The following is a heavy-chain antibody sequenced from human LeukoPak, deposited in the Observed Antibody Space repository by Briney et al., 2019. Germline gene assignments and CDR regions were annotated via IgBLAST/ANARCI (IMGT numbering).Heavy chain of an antibody. CDR1: GFTFSSYW. V-gene: IGHV3-74*01. J-gene: IGHJ4*02. Sequence: GGSLRLSCAASGFTFSSYWMYWVRQAPGKGLVWVSRINSDGSTINYADSMKGRFTISRDNAKNTLYLQMDSLRAEDTAVYYCTRETVVVATASLGYWGLGTLVTVSS. D-gene: IGHD2-2*01. CDR3: TRETVVVATASLGY. CDR2: INSDGSTI.